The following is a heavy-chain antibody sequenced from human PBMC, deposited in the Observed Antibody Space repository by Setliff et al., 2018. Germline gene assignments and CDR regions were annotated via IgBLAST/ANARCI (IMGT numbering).Heavy chain of an antibody. CDR2: IYPDDSDS. J-gene: IGHJ4*02. D-gene: IGHD6-25*01. CDR1: GYNFNTAW. V-gene: IGHV5-51*01. CDR3: TRGGYDSGV. Sequence: GESLKISCQGSGYNFNTAWIGWVRQKPGKGLEWMGVIYPDDSDSRYSPSFEGHVTLSVDKSIGTASLQWASLKISDSAMYYCTRGGYDSGVWGQGTLVTVSS.